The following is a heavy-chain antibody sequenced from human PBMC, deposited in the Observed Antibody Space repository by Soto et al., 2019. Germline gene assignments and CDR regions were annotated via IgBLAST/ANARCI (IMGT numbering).Heavy chain of an antibody. Sequence: QVQLVQSGAEVKKPGSSVKVSCKASGGTLSIYGSSWVRQAPGQGLEWMGGTIPIFGTPNYAQKFQGRVTITADKSTSTAYMELSSLRSEDTAVYYCASPYTSSFAFDIWSQGAVVTVSS. D-gene: IGHD6-6*01. V-gene: IGHV1-69*06. CDR1: GGTLSIYG. J-gene: IGHJ3*02. CDR2: TIPIFGTP. CDR3: ASPYTSSFAFDI.